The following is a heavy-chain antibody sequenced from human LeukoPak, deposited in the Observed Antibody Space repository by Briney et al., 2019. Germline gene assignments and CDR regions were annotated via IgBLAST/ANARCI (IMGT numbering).Heavy chain of an antibody. Sequence: PSETLSLTCDVSGGSISSYYWSWIRQPPGKGLEWIGYIYYSGSTNYNPSLKSRVTISVDTSKNQFSLKLSSVTAADTAVYYCARQTGVPVATFYFDYWGQGTLVTVSS. CDR1: GGSISSYY. CDR3: ARQTGVPVATFYFDY. J-gene: IGHJ4*02. D-gene: IGHD2-2*01. V-gene: IGHV4-59*08. CDR2: IYYSGST.